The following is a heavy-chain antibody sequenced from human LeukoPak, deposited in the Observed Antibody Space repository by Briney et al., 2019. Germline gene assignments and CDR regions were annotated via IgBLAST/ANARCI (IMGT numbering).Heavy chain of an antibody. V-gene: IGHV1-8*01. CDR1: GYTFTTYD. CDR2: VNPSSGVT. CDR3: AKNYDFLTGYAS. Sequence: ASVKVSCKAFGYTFTTYDINWVRQATGQGLEWMGWVNPSSGVTRYAQKFQGRVTMTRNTSISTAYMKLSSLRSEDTAVYYCAKNYDFLTGYASWGQGTLVTVSS. J-gene: IGHJ4*02. D-gene: IGHD3-9*01.